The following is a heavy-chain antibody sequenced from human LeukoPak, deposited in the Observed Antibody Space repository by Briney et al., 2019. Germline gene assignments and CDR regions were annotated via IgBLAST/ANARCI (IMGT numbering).Heavy chain of an antibody. J-gene: IGHJ6*03. CDR3: ARGQGGGLGRYLGGLFASYYTYYYMDV. V-gene: IGHV1-46*01. Sequence: EASVKVSCKASGYTFTMYYIHWVRQAPGQGLEWMGMINPSDGATTYAQRFQGRVTMTRDMSTTTVYMDLRSLRSDDTAVYFCARGQGGGLGRYLGGLFASYYTYYYMDVWGRGTTVTVSS. CDR2: INPSDGAT. CDR1: GYTFTMYY. D-gene: IGHD3-10*01.